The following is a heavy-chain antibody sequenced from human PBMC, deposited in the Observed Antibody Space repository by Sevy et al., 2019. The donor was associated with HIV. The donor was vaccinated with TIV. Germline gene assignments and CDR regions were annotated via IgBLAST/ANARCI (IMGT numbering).Heavy chain of an antibody. CDR2: IYSGDST. CDR1: GFTVSNNY. J-gene: IGHJ3*02. V-gene: IGHV3-53*01. CDR3: ARLSVYYYDSSGYYTTGNAFDI. Sequence: GWSLRLSCAASGFTVSNNYMSWVRQAPGKGLQWVSVIYSGDSTYYADSVKGRFTISRDNSKNTLYLQMNSLRAEDTAVYYCARLSVYYYDSSGYYTTGNAFDIWGQGTMVTVSS. D-gene: IGHD3-22*01.